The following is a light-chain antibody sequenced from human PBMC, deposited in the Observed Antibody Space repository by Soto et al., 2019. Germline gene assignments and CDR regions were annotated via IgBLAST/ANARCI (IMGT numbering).Light chain of an antibody. CDR1: QSINSE. Sequence: EIVMTQSPATLSLSPGERAALSCRASQSINSELAWYQQKPGQPPRLLLYGASTRDTGVPARFTGSESGSEFTLTISGLQSEDFAVYYCQQGHNWPLTFGQGTRLEI. J-gene: IGKJ2*01. CDR3: QQGHNWPLT. V-gene: IGKV3-15*01. CDR2: GAS.